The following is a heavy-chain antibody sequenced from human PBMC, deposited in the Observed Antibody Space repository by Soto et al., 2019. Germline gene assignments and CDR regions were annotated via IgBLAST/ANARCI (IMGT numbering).Heavy chain of an antibody. Sequence: SETLSLTCTVSGASIINNDYYWSWIRQTPGKGQEWIGYVYYSGTTDYIPSLKSRLSMSIDKSQNQFTLKLNSVTAADTATYYCARMSYFYDKWYFDLWGRGTLVTVSS. D-gene: IGHD3-22*01. CDR1: GASIINNDYY. CDR3: ARMSYFYDKWYFDL. J-gene: IGHJ2*01. CDR2: VYYSGTT. V-gene: IGHV4-30-4*01.